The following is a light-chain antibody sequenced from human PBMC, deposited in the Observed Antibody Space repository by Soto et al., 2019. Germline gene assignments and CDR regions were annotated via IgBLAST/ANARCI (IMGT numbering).Light chain of an antibody. CDR2: GAS. J-gene: IGKJ1*01. CDR1: QSVSSN. V-gene: IGKV3-15*01. Sequence: EIVMTQSPATLSVSPGERATLSCRASQSVSSNLAWYQQKPGQGPRLLIYGASTRATGIPARSSGSGSGTEFTLTISSLQSEDFALYYCQQYNIWPQTFGQGTKVDIK. CDR3: QQYNIWPQT.